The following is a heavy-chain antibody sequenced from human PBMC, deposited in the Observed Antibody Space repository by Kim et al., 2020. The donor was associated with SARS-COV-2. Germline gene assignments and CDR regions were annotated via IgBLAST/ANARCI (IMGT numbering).Heavy chain of an antibody. V-gene: IGHV3-23*01. CDR3: AKDKDTSTWTRPC. Sequence: GGSLRLSCAASGLTFSSYAMSWDRQAPGKGLEWVSAISGSGRATYYVDSVKGLFTISRDNSRNTMFLQMNRLRVEDTAFYYCAKDKDTSTWTRPCWGQGTLVTVSS. D-gene: IGHD6-13*01. CDR1: GLTFSSYA. J-gene: IGHJ4*02. CDR2: ISGSGRAT.